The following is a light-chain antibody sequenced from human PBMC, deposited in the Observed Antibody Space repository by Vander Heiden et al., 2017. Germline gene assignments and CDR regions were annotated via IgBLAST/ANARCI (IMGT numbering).Light chain of an antibody. V-gene: IGKV1-39*01. CDR2: AAS. J-gene: IGKJ4*01. Sequence: DIQMTQSPSSLSASVGDRVTITCRASQSISSYLNWYQQKPGKAPNLLVYAASSLQSGVPSRFSGSGSGTDFTLTISRLQPEDFATYYCQQTDSTPRTFGGGTKVEIK. CDR3: QQTDSTPRT. CDR1: QSISSY.